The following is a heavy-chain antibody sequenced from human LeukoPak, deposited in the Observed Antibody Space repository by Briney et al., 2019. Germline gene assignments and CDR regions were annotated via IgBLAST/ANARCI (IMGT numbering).Heavy chain of an antibody. CDR1: GGSISSGDYY. D-gene: IGHD3-3*01. CDR3: ARGSTDFWSGYYFDY. CDR2: IYYSGST. Sequence: SETLSLTCTVSGGSISSGDYYWSWIRQPPGKGLEWIGYIYYSGSTNYNPSLKSRVTISVDTSKNQFSLKLSSVTAADTAVYYCARGSTDFWSGYYFDYWGQGTLVAVSS. J-gene: IGHJ4*02. V-gene: IGHV4-61*08.